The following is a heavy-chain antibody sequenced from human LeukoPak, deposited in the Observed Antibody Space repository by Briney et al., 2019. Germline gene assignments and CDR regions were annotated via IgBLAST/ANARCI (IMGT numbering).Heavy chain of an antibody. CDR2: ISAYTGNT. CDR3: ARRGGYSSGSGFSPYYFDY. J-gene: IGHJ4*02. V-gene: IGHV1-18*01. CDR1: GYTLTHYG. D-gene: IGHD2-15*01. Sequence: GASVKVSCKASGYTLTHYGISWVRQAPGQGLEWMGWISAYTGNTNYAQKIQGRVTMTTDASTSTAYMELRSLRSDDTAMYYCARRGGYSSGSGFSPYYFDYWGQGTLVTVSS.